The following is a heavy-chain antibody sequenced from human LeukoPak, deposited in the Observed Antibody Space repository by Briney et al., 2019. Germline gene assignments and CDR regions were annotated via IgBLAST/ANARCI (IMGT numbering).Heavy chain of an antibody. CDR1: GYTFTGYY. CDR2: INPNSGGT. J-gene: IGHJ3*02. D-gene: IGHD3-22*01. V-gene: IGHV1-2*02. CDR3: ASRGVPIVVVGYDAFDI. Sequence: ASVKVSCKATGYTFTGYYMHWVRQAPGQGLEWMGWINPNSGGTNYAQKFQGRVTMTRDTSISTAYMELSRLRSDDTAVYYCASRGVPIVVVGYDAFDIWGQGTMVTVSS.